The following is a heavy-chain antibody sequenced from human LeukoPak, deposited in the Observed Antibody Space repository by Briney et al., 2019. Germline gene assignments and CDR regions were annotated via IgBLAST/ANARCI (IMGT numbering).Heavy chain of an antibody. Sequence: SQTLSLTCAISGDSVSSKSGAWNWIRQSPSRGLEWLGRTYYRSKWYNDYAVSVKSRITINAAKSKNQFSLQLNSVTPEDTAVYYCARGPGYFHLWGRGTLVTVSS. V-gene: IGHV6-1*01. J-gene: IGHJ2*01. CDR2: TYYRSKWYN. CDR3: ARGPGYFHL. CDR1: GDSVSSKSGA.